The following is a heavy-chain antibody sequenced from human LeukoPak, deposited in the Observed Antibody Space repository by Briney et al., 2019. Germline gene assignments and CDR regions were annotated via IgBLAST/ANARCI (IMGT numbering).Heavy chain of an antibody. CDR2: VSGDGSST. CDR1: GFTFSSYW. D-gene: IGHD1-1*01. V-gene: IGHV3-74*01. CDR3: ARASNRNSINFDY. J-gene: IGHJ4*02. Sequence: GGSLRLSCPASGFTFSSYWMHWVRQASGKGLVWVSRVSGDGSSTNYADSVKGRFTISRDNAKNTLYLQMSSLRAEDTALYYCARASNRNSINFDYWGQGILVTVSS.